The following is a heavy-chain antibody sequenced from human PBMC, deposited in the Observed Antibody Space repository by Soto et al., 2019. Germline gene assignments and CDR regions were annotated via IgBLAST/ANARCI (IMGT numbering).Heavy chain of an antibody. V-gene: IGHV3-33*01. CDR1: GFTFSSYC. CDR2: IWCDGSKK. D-gene: IGHD6-19*01. J-gene: IGHJ4*02. Sequence: GESLGLACAAAGFTFSSYCMRWVRQAPGKGLGWVAGIWCDGSKKSYADTAKARFTISRDNSKKTLYLQMDGLRAEDTAVYYCARVVHISGWYITFAYWGPRSLVIVSS. CDR3: ARVVHISGWYITFAY.